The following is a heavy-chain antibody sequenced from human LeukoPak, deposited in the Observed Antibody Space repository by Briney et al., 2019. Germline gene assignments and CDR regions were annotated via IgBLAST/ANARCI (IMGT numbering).Heavy chain of an antibody. CDR1: GFTFDDYA. CDR2: ISWDGGST. CDR3: ARDLRDRYSSGWYGT. J-gene: IGHJ5*02. D-gene: IGHD6-19*01. Sequence: AGGSLRLSCAASGFTFDDYAMHWVRQAPGKGLEWVSLISWDGGSTYYADSVKGRFTISRDNSKNSLYLQMNSLRAEDTALYYCARDLRDRYSSGWYGTWGQGTLVTVSS. V-gene: IGHV3-43D*03.